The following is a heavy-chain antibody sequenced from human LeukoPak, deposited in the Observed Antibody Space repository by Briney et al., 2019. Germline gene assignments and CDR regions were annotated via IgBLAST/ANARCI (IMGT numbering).Heavy chain of an antibody. D-gene: IGHD1-7*01. Sequence: ASVKVSCKASGGTFSSYAINWVRQAPGQGLQWLGWISASNGNTNYAQKFRDRVTMSTDTSTGTAYLDVRSLTSDDTAVYYCARDHSNWNYAPDFWGQGTLVIVSS. CDR3: ARDHSNWNYAPDF. V-gene: IGHV1-18*01. CDR1: GGTFSSYA. CDR2: ISASNGNT. J-gene: IGHJ4*02.